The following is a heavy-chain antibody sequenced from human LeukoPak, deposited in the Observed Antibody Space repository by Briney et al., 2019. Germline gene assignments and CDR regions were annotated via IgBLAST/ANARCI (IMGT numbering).Heavy chain of an antibody. CDR3: ARDSCSSTSCHPGDY. J-gene: IGHJ4*02. Sequence: ASVKVSCKASGYTFTSYYMHWVRQAPGQGLEWMGIINPSGGSTSYAQKFQGRVTMTRDTSTSTVYMELSSLRSEDTAVYYCARDSCSSTSCHPGDYWGQGTLVTVSS. V-gene: IGHV1-46*01. D-gene: IGHD2-2*01. CDR1: GYTFTSYY. CDR2: INPSGGST.